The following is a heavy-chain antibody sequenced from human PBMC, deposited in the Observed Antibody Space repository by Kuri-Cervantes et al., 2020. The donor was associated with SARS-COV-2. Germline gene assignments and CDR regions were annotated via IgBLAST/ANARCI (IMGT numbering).Heavy chain of an antibody. CDR1: GFTFSSYA. CDR3: ARVRAARISFDAFDI. D-gene: IGHD6-6*01. Sequence: GESLKISCAASGFTFSSYAMHWVRQAPGKGLEWVAVISYDGSNKYYADSVKGRFTISRDNAKNTLYLQMNSLRAEDTAVYYCARVRAARISFDAFDIWGQGTMVTVSS. CDR2: ISYDGSNK. V-gene: IGHV3-30*07. J-gene: IGHJ3*02.